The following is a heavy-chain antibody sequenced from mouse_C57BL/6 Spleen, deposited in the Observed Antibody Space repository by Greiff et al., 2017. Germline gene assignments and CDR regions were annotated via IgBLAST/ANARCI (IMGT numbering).Heavy chain of an antibody. Sequence: VHLVESGPGLVAPSQSLSITCTVSGFSLTSYGVDWVRQPPGKGLEWLGVIWGGGSTNYNSALMSRLSISKDNSKSQVFLKMNSLQTDDTAMYYCAMIYYGNLYAMDYWGQGTSVTVSS. D-gene: IGHD2-1*01. J-gene: IGHJ4*01. CDR2: IWGGGST. CDR3: AMIYYGNLYAMDY. CDR1: GFSLTSYG. V-gene: IGHV2-9*01.